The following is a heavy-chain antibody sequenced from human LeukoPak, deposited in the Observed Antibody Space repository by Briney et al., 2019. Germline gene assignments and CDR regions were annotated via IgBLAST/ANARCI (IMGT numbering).Heavy chain of an antibody. CDR2: IYYSGST. Sequence: SETLSLTCTVSGGSISSYYWSWIRQPPGKGLEWIGYIYYSGSTNYNPSLKSRVTISVDTSKNQFSLKLSSVTAADTAVYNCARAPYSSGWWTYFDYWGQGTLVTVSS. CDR3: ARAPYSSGWWTYFDY. D-gene: IGHD6-19*01. V-gene: IGHV4-59*01. J-gene: IGHJ4*02. CDR1: GGSISSYY.